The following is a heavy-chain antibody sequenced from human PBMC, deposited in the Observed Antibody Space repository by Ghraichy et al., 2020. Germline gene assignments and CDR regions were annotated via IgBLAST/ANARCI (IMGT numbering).Heavy chain of an antibody. CDR2: ISYDGSNK. V-gene: IGHV3-30-3*01. D-gene: IGHD1-26*01. CDR1: GFTFSSYA. CDR3: ARGMWELLHDY. J-gene: IGHJ4*02. Sequence: GESLNISCAASGFTFSSYAMHWVRQAPGKGLEWVAVISYDGSNKYYADSVKGRFTISRDNSKNTLYLQMNSLRAEDTAVYYCARGMWELLHDYWGQGTLVTVSS.